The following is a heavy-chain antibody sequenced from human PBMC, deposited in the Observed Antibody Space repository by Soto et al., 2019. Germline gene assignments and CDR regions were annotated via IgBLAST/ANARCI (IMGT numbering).Heavy chain of an antibody. V-gene: IGHV4-39*01. CDR2: IYYSGTT. CDR3: ARHRTHSSSWVDY. D-gene: IGHD6-13*01. CDR1: GGSIRNYY. J-gene: IGHJ4*02. Sequence: SETLSLTCTVSGGSIRNYYWGWIRQPPGKGLEWIANIYYSGTTYYNPSLKSRVTISVDTSKNQFSLKLSSVTAADTAVYYCARHRTHSSSWVDYWGQGTLVTVSS.